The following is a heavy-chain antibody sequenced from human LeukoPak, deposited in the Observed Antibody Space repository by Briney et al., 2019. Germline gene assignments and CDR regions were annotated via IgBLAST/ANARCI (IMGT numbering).Heavy chain of an antibody. CDR3: ARDTGYCSGGSCYVPDY. CDR1: GYTFTSYY. J-gene: IGHJ4*02. Sequence: ASVKVSCKASGYTFTSYYMHWVRQAPGQGLEWMGIINPSGGSTSYAQKFQGRVTMTRDTSTSTVYMELSSLRSEDTAVYYCARDTGYCSGGSCYVPDYWGQGTLVTVSS. V-gene: IGHV1-46*01. D-gene: IGHD2-15*01. CDR2: INPSGGST.